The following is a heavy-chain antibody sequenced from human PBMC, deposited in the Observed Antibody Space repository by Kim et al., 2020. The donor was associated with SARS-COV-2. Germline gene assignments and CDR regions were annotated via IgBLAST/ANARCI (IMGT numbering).Heavy chain of an antibody. CDR1: GFTFSNAW. CDR3: TTDRLYDYVCGSYRLGDY. J-gene: IGHJ4*02. Sequence: GGSLRLSCAASGFTFSNAWMSWVRQAPGKGLEWVGRIKSKTDGGTTDYAAPVKDRFTISRDDSKNSLYLKMNSLKTEDTAVYYCTTDRLYDYVCGSYRLGDYWGQGTLVTVSS. V-gene: IGHV3-15*01. CDR2: IKSKTDGGTT. D-gene: IGHD3-16*02.